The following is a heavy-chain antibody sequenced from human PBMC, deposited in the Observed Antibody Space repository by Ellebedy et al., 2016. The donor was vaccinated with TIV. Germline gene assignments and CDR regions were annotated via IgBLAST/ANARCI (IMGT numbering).Heavy chain of an antibody. Sequence: PGGSLRLSCAASGFSFSSYWMHWVRQTPGKGLVWLSRINGDGSSTRYADSVKGRFTISRDNAKNTLYLQMNSLKAEDTAMYYCSTLSDTGYWGHGTLVTVSS. J-gene: IGHJ4*01. V-gene: IGHV3-74*01. CDR2: INGDGSST. D-gene: IGHD2-21*02. CDR1: GFSFSSYW. CDR3: STLSDTGY.